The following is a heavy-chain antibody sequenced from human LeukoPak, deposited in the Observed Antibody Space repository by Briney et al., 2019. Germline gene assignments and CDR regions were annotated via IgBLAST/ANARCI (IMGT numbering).Heavy chain of an antibody. CDR1: GFTFSSYW. D-gene: IGHD6-13*01. J-gene: IGHJ5*02. Sequence: GGSLRLSCAASGFTFSSYWMSWVRQAPGKGLEWVAYIKQDGSEKYYVDSVKGRFTISRDNAKNSLYLQMNSLRAEDTAVYYCARDPSRLYSSSWYTEDWFDPWGQGTLVTVSS. V-gene: IGHV3-7*01. CDR2: IKQDGSEK. CDR3: ARDPSRLYSSSWYTEDWFDP.